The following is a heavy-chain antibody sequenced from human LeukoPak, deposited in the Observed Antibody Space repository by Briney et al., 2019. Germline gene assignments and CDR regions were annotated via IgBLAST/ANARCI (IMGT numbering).Heavy chain of an antibody. CDR3: ARVDGDYPHSFFDY. Sequence: ASVKVSCKASGYTFTSYDINWVRQATGQGLEWMGWMNPNSGNTGYAQKFQGRVTMTRNTSISTAYMELSSLRSEDTAVYYCARVDGDYPHSFFDYWGQGTLVTVSS. CDR2: MNPNSGNT. J-gene: IGHJ4*02. D-gene: IGHD4-17*01. V-gene: IGHV1-8*01. CDR1: GYTFTSYD.